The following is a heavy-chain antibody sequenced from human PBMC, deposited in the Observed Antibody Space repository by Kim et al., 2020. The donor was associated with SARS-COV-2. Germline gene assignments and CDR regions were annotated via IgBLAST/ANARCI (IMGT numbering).Heavy chain of an antibody. Sequence: SVKVSCKASGGTFSSYAISWVRQAPGQGLEWMGGIIPIFGTANYAQKFQGRVTITADESTSTAYMELSSLRSEDTAVYYCARDTAMVPSYYYYGMDVWGQGTTVTVSS. CDR2: IIPIFGTA. CDR3: ARDTAMVPSYYYYGMDV. J-gene: IGHJ6*02. D-gene: IGHD5-18*01. V-gene: IGHV1-69*13. CDR1: GGTFSSYA.